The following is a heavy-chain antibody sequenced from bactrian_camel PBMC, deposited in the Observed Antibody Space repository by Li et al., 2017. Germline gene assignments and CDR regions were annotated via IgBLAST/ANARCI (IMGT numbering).Heavy chain of an antibody. CDR2: IDSDGTT. J-gene: IGHJ6*01. V-gene: IGHV3S53*01. CDR1: GSTYSMYC. Sequence: QVQLVESGGGSVQAGGSLRLSCAASGSTYSMYCMGWFRQAPGKEREGVAAIDSDGTTNYADSVKGRFTISKDNAKNTLYLQMNNLKPEDTAMYYCAVEGSDPTSRVYGPLFCRFGYYGQGTQVTV. D-gene: IGHD6*01. CDR3: AVEGSDPTSRVYGPLFCRFGY.